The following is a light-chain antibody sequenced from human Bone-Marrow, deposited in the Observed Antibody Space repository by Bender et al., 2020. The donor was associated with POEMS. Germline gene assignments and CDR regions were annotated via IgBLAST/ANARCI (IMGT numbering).Light chain of an antibody. CDR1: SSDVGSYNL. V-gene: IGLV2-23*02. CDR3: CSYAGSRTNV. Sequence: QSALTQPASVSGSPGQSITISCTGTSSDVGSYNLVSWYQQHPGKAPKLMIYEVSKPPSGVSNRFSGSKSGNAASLTISGLQAEDEADYYCCSYAGSRTNVFGTGTKVTVL. CDR2: EVS. J-gene: IGLJ1*01.